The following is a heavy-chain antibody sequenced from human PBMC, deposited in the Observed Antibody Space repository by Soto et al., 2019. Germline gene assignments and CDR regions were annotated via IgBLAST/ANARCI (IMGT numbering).Heavy chain of an antibody. Sequence: EVQLLESGGGLVQPGGSLRLSCAASGFPFSSRAMSWVRQAPGKGLEWVSAISGSGTITYYADSVKGRFTISRDTSKNTLYLQMNSLKADDTSVYYCAEWARYCRGAGCRAWCQGTLVTVSS. CDR2: ISGSGTIT. CDR1: GFPFSSRA. CDR3: AEWARYCRGAGCRA. V-gene: IGHV3-23*01. D-gene: IGHD2-15*01. J-gene: IGHJ5*02.